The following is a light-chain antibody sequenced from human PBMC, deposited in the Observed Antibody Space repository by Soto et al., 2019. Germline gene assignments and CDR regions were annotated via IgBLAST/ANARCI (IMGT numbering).Light chain of an antibody. V-gene: IGKV3-15*01. Sequence: EVVMTQSPGTLSVSPGESATLSCRASQTVSSNVAWYQQRPGQAPRLLIDGAFTRATGVPARFSGSRSGTEFTLTISSPQSEDFATYYCQQSHTNPLTFGGGTKVEIK. J-gene: IGKJ4*01. CDR2: GAF. CDR3: QQSHTNPLT. CDR1: QTVSSN.